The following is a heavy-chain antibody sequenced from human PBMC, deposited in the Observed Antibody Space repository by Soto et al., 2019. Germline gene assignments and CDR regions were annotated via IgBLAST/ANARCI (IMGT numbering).Heavy chain of an antibody. Sequence: QVHLVQSGAEVKTPGASVTIPCKASGYTFSDYGIHWIRQAPGQRPEWLGWILCLNDRKEYSQKFQGRISLTRDTSASTAYMGLSRLRSEDTAVYYCARGRRTCTEKTCYTDFDFWGQGSLVSVSS. CDR2: ILCLNDRK. CDR1: GYTFSDYG. D-gene: IGHD2-2*02. CDR3: ARGRRTCTEKTCYTDFDF. V-gene: IGHV1-3*01. J-gene: IGHJ4*02.